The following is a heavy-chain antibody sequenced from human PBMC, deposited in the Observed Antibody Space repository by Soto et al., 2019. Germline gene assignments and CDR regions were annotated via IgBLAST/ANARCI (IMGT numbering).Heavy chain of an antibody. D-gene: IGHD5-12*01. CDR2: MKPDDGGP. J-gene: IGHJ6*02. Sequence: ASVKVSCKSSGYILSDYCIHWVRQAPGQGLEWLGWMKPDDGGPNYAQNFQGRVIMTRDTSTDTDYMELTRLTSDDTAVYFCVRDLRRQWRRLDHESYTGMDVCGQGTTLTVSS. CDR3: VRDLRRQWRRLDHESYTGMDV. CDR1: GYILSDYC. V-gene: IGHV1-2*02.